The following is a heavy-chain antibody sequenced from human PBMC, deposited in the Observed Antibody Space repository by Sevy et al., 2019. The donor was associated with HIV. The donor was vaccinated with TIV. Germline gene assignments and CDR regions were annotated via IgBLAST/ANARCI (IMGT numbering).Heavy chain of an antibody. CDR3: ARDMTCGGDCDYCDN. CDR2: IIPVYGTR. J-gene: IGHJ4*02. Sequence: ASVKVSCKGSGDTFRKYVISWVRQAPGQGLEWMGGIIPVYGTRNYAQKFQARVTFTADASTSTVYMELSRLRSEDTAVYYCARDMTCGGDCDYCDNWGQGTLVTVSS. V-gene: IGHV1-69*13. CDR1: GDTFRKYV. D-gene: IGHD2-21*02.